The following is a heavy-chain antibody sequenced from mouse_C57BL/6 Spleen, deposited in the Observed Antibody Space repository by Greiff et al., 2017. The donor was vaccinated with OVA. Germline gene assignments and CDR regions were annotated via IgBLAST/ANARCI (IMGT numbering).Heavy chain of an antibody. D-gene: IGHD2-14*01. V-gene: IGHV1-81*01. CDR3: AMGTKGYFYY. CDR2: IYPRSGTT. CDR1: GYTFTSYG. Sequence: QEQLKESGAELARPGASVKLSCKASGYTFTSYGISWVKQRTGQGLEWIGEIYPRSGTTYYNEKFKGKATLTADKSYRTAYMELLSLTSEDSAVYFCAMGTKGYFYYWGQGTTLSVSS. J-gene: IGHJ2*01.